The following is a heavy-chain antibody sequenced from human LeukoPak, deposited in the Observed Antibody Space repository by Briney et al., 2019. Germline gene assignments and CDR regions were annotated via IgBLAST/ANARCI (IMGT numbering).Heavy chain of an antibody. Sequence: SETLSLTCTVSGGSISSYYWSWIRQPPGKGLEWIGYIYYSGSTNYNPSLKSRVTISVDTSKNQFSLKLSSVTAADTAVYYCARGPQKVYSSSIEYYYYYGMDVWGQGTTVTVSS. V-gene: IGHV4-59*01. CDR1: GGSISSYY. J-gene: IGHJ6*02. D-gene: IGHD6-6*01. CDR2: IYYSGST. CDR3: ARGPQKVYSSSIEYYYYYGMDV.